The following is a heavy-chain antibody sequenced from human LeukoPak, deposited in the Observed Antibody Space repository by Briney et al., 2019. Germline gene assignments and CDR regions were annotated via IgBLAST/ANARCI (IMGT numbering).Heavy chain of an antibody. CDR3: ARVLRSRADAFDI. CDR1: GFTFSSYS. D-gene: IGHD2-2*01. J-gene: IGHJ3*02. V-gene: IGHV3-21*01. CDR2: ISSSSSYI. Sequence: PGGSLRLSCAASGFTFSSYSMNWVRQAPGKGLEWVSSISSSSSYIYYADSVKGRSTISRDNAKNSLYLQMNSLRAEDTAVYYCARVLRSRADAFDIWGQGTMVTVSS.